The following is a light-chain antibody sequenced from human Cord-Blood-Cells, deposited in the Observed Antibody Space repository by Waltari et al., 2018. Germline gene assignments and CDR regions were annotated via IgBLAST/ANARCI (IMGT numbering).Light chain of an antibody. V-gene: IGKV3-15*01. Sequence: EIVMTQPPATLSVSPGERANLSCRASQSISSNLAWYQQKPGQAPRLLIYGVSTRATDIPARFSGSGSGTQFTLTISSMQSEDFAVYYCQQYNNWPPSFTFGPGTKVEIK. J-gene: IGKJ3*01. CDR3: QQYNNWPPSFT. CDR1: QSISSN. CDR2: GVS.